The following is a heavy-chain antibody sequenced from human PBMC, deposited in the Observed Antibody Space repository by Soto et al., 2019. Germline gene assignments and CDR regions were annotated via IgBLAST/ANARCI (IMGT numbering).Heavy chain of an antibody. CDR3: TKASSDRHHMDV. CDR2: ITETGGDT. Sequence: XGSLRLSCAASGFTFSNFVMRWVRQAPGKGLEWVSTITETGGDTYYTDSVKGRFTISRDNSKNTLYLQMSSLRAEDTALYYCTKASSDRHHMDVWGQGTTVTVS. J-gene: IGHJ6*02. V-gene: IGHV3-23*01. CDR1: GFTFSNFV.